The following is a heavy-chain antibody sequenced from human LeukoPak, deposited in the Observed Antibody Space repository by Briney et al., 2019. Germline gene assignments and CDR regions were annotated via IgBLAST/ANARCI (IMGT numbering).Heavy chain of an antibody. CDR2: ISYDGSNK. CDR1: GFTFSSYA. V-gene: IGHV3-30-3*01. Sequence: PGGSLRLSCAASGFTFSSYAMHWVRQAPGKGLEWVAVISYDGSNKYYADSVKGRFTISRDNSKNTLYLQMNSLRAEDTAVYYCARDSGSQDYYGMDVWGQGTTVTVSS. J-gene: IGHJ6*02. CDR3: ARDSGSQDYYGMDV.